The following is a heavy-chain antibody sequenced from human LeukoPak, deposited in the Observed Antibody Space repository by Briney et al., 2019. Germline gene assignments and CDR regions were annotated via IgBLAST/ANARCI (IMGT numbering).Heavy chain of an antibody. CDR3: AHSPLAACSSGSRGAFDI. Sequence: SGPTLVKPTQTLTLTCTFSGFSLSTSGVGVGWIRQPPGKALEWLALIYWDDDKRYSPSLKSRLTITKDTSKNQVVLTMTNMDPVDTATYYCAHSPLAACSSGSRGAFDIWGQGTMVTVSS. J-gene: IGHJ3*02. CDR1: GFSLSTSGVG. D-gene: IGHD6-19*01. CDR2: IYWDDDK. V-gene: IGHV2-5*02.